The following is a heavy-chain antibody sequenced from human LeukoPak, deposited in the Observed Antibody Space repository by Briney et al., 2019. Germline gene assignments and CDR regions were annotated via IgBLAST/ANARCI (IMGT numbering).Heavy chain of an antibody. V-gene: IGHV4-59*01. CDR3: ARWYSSSWYGXYFDY. Sequence: PSETLSLTCTVSGGSISSYYWSWIRQPPGKGLEWIGYIYYSGSTNYNPSLKSRVTISVDTSKNQFSLKLSSVTAADTAVYYCARWYSSSWYGXYFDYWGQGTLVTVSS. J-gene: IGHJ4*02. CDR2: IYYSGST. CDR1: GGSISSYY. D-gene: IGHD6-13*01.